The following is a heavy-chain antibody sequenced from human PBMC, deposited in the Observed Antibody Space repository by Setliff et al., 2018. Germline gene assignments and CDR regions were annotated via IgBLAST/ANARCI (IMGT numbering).Heavy chain of an antibody. V-gene: IGHV4-39*01. CDR3: ARHVKVPTEYFDC. Sequence: SETLSLTCTVSGGSISSGSDYWAWIRQPPGKGLEWLGTVYHSGGTYYNPSLKSRVTMSLDTSKNLFSLKLNSVTAADTALYYCARHVKVPTEYFDCWGQGTLVTVSS. CDR2: VYHSGGT. J-gene: IGHJ4*02. D-gene: IGHD4-4*01. CDR1: GGSISSGSDY.